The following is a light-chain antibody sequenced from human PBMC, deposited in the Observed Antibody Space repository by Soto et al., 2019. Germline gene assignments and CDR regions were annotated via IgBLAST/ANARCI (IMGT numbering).Light chain of an antibody. V-gene: IGLV1-44*01. Sequence: QSVLTQPPSASGTPGQRVTISCSGSSSNIGTYTVNWYQQLPGTAPKLLIYSNDQRPSGVPDRFSGSKSGTSASLAISGLQSEHEADYYCAAWDGSLNDYVFGTGTKVTVL. CDR2: SND. CDR3: AAWDGSLNDYV. J-gene: IGLJ1*01. CDR1: SSNIGTYT.